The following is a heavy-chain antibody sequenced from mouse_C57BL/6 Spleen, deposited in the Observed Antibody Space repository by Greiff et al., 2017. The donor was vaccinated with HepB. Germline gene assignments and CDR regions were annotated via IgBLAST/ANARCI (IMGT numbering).Heavy chain of an antibody. CDR2: IYPRSGNT. D-gene: IGHD4-1*01. V-gene: IGHV1-81*01. CDR1: GYTFTSYG. J-gene: IGHJ1*03. Sequence: QVQLQQSGAELARPGASVKLSCKASGYTFTSYGISWVKQRNGQGLEWIGEIYPRSGNTYYNEKFKGKATLTADKSSSTAYMELRSRTSEDSAVYFGARVGALWYFDVWGTGTTVTVSS. CDR3: ARVGALWYFDV.